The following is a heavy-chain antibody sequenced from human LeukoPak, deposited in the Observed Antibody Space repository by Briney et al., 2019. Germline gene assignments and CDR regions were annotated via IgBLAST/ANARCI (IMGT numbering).Heavy chain of an antibody. D-gene: IGHD2-21*02. V-gene: IGHV4-39*01. CDR2: LYESGST. Sequence: PSETLSLTCSVSGGSISTSSHYWGWFRPPPGKGLEWLGSLYESGSTYYNASLSGRATVSVDTSTNQLSLKLKYVPAADLDVSYCARQWAYWLLFRGWVDPWGQGILVTVSS. CDR3: ARQWAYWLLFRGWVDP. J-gene: IGHJ5*02. CDR1: GGSISTSSHY.